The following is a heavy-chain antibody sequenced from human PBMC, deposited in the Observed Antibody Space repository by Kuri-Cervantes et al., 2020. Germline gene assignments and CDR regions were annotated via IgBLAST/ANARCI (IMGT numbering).Heavy chain of an antibody. D-gene: IGHD1-26*01. Sequence: GESLKISCAASGFTVSSNYMSWVRQAPGKGLEWVSVIYSGGSTYYADSVKGRFTISRDNSKNTLYLQMNSLRAEDTAVYCCASSLYRLLLIDYWGQGTLVTVSS. CDR3: ASSLYRLLLIDY. J-gene: IGHJ4*02. CDR1: GFTVSSNY. CDR2: IYSGGST. V-gene: IGHV3-66*02.